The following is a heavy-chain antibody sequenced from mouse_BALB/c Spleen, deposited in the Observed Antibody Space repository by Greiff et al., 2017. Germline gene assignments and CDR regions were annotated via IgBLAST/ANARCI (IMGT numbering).Heavy chain of an antibody. V-gene: IGHV1-15*01. CDR1: GYTFTDYE. CDR2: IDPETGGT. J-gene: IGHJ3*01. Sequence: VQLQQSGAELVRPGASVTLSCKASGYTFTDYEMHWVKQTPVHGLEWIGAIDPETGGTAYNQKFKGKATLTADKSSSTAYMELRSLTSEDSAVYYCTYYYGSSGFAYWGQGTLITVSA. D-gene: IGHD1-1*01. CDR3: TYYYGSSGFAY.